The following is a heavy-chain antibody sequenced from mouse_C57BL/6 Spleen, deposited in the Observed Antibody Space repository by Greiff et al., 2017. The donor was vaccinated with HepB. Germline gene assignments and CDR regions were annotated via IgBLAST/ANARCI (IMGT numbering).Heavy chain of an antibody. CDR2: INPNNGGT. Sequence: QVQLQQPGTELVKPGASVKLSCKASGYTFTSYWMHWVKQRPGQGLEWIGNINPNNGGTNYNEKFKSKATLTVDKSSSTAYMQLSSLTSEDSAVYYCARSTSSGYVWFAYWGQGTLVTVSA. CDR3: ARSTSSGYVWFAY. J-gene: IGHJ3*01. D-gene: IGHD3-2*02. V-gene: IGHV1-53*01. CDR1: GYTFTSYW.